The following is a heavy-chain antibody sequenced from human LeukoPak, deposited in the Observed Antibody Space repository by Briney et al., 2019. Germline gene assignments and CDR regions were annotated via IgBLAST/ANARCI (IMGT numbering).Heavy chain of an antibody. J-gene: IGHJ4*02. CDR2: ISYDGSNK. Sequence: GGSLRLSCTASGFSFSGHWMHWVRQAPGKGLEWVAVISYDGSNKYYADSVKGRFTISRDNSKNTLYLQMNSLRAEDTAVYYCARGPSGLADFDYWGQGTLVTVSS. CDR1: GFSFSGHW. V-gene: IGHV3-30*03. CDR3: ARGPSGLADFDY.